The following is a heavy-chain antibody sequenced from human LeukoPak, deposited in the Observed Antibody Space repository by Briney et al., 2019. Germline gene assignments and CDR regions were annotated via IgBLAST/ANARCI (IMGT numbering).Heavy chain of an antibody. D-gene: IGHD3-3*01. Sequence: GGSLRHSCAASGFTFTSYAMSWVRQAPGKGLEWVSSISGSGDSTYYADSVKGRFTISRDNSKNALYLQMNSLRAEDTAIYYCGKSGYYRLGFYFYFVDVWGKGTPVTVSS. CDR2: ISGSGDST. V-gene: IGHV3-23*01. CDR3: GKSGYYRLGFYFYFVDV. CDR1: GFTFTSYA. J-gene: IGHJ6*03.